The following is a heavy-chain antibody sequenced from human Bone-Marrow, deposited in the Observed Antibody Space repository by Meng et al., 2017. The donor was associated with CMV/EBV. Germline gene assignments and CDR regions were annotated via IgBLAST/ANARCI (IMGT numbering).Heavy chain of an antibody. J-gene: IGHJ6*02. Sequence: SLKISCATSGFTFDDYAMHWVRQAPGKGLEWVSGISWDSSAIGYVESVRGRFTISRDTAKKSLYLQMDSLRPEDTALYYCVKGLSDTRVGAGMKYYYYGMDVWGQGTTVTVSS. D-gene: IGHD3-16*01. CDR2: ISWDSSAI. CDR3: VKGLSDTRVGAGMKYYYYGMDV. CDR1: GFTFDDYA. V-gene: IGHV3-9*01.